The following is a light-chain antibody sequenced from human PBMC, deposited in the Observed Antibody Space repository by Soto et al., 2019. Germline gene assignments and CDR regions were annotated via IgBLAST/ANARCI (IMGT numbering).Light chain of an antibody. CDR2: GNT. CDR3: QSYDSSLTGYVV. J-gene: IGLJ2*01. Sequence: QSVLTQPPSVSGAPGQRVTISCTGSSSNIGAGYDVHWYQQVPGTAPKLLISGNTNRPSGVPDRFSGSRSGTSASLAITGLQAEDEADYYCQSYDSSLTGYVVFGGGTKLTVL. V-gene: IGLV1-40*01. CDR1: SSNIGAGYD.